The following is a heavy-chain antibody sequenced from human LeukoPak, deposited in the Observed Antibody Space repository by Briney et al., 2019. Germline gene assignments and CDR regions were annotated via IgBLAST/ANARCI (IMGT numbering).Heavy chain of an antibody. CDR3: ARVSLYYDFWSSYFSPGKNFAFDI. CDR1: GFTFSSYW. D-gene: IGHD3-3*01. J-gene: IGHJ3*02. CDR2: IKQDGSEK. Sequence: GGSLRLSCAASGFTFSSYWMSWVRQAPGKGLEWVANIKQDGSEKYYVDSVKGRFTISRDNAKNSLYLQMNSLRAEDTAVYYCARVSLYYDFWSSYFSPGKNFAFDIWGQGTMVTVSS. V-gene: IGHV3-7*03.